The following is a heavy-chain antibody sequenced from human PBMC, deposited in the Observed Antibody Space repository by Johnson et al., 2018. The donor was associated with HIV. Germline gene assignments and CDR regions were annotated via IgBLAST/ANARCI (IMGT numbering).Heavy chain of an antibody. CDR1: GFTFDDYG. V-gene: IGHV3-7*05. J-gene: IGHJ3*02. Sequence: VQLVESGGGLVQPGRSLRLSCAASGFTFDDYGMSWVRQAPGKGLEWVANIKQDGSEKYYVDSVKGRFTISRDNAKNSLYLQMNSLRAEDTAVYYCATFGGGSFHAFDIWGQGTMVTVSS. CDR2: IKQDGSEK. D-gene: IGHD1-26*01. CDR3: ATFGGGSFHAFDI.